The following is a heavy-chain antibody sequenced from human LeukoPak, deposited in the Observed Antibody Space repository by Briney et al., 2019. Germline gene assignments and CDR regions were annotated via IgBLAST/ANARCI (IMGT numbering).Heavy chain of an antibody. CDR1: GFTFSSYA. V-gene: IGHV3-30*04. Sequence: GRSLRLSCAASGFTFSSYAMHWVRQAPGKGLEWVAVISYDGSNKYYADSVKGRFTISRDNSKNTLYLQMNSLRAEDTAVYYCARFRMPPVLRYFGWLLMEGYIDYWGQGTLVTVSS. D-gene: IGHD3-9*01. CDR2: ISYDGSNK. CDR3: ARFRMPPVLRYFGWLLMEGYIDY. J-gene: IGHJ4*02.